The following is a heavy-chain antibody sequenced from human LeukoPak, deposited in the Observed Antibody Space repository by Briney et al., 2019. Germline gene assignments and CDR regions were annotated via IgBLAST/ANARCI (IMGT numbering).Heavy chain of an antibody. CDR2: ISGYNGDT. CDR1: GYTFTSYR. Sequence: ASVKVSCKASGYTFTSYRINWVRQAPGQGLEWMGWISGYNGDTSSAQKLQDRVTMTTDTSTNTAYMELRSLRSDDTAVYFCARASSGSYISDWGQGPLVTVSS. CDR3: ARASSGSYISD. J-gene: IGHJ4*02. V-gene: IGHV1-18*01. D-gene: IGHD3-3*01.